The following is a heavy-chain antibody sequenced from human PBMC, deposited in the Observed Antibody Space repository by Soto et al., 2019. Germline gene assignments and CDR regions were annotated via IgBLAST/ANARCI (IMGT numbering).Heavy chain of an antibody. CDR3: ARGSGSSSPNELDY. CDR2: ISSSSSYI. CDR1: GFTFSSYS. D-gene: IGHD6-6*01. J-gene: IGHJ4*02. V-gene: IGHV3-21*01. Sequence: PGGSLRLSCAASGFTFSSYSMNWVRQAPGKGLEWVSSISSSSSYIYYADSVKGRFTISRDNAKNSLYLQMNSLRAEDTAVNYCARGSGSSSPNELDYWGQGTLVTVSS.